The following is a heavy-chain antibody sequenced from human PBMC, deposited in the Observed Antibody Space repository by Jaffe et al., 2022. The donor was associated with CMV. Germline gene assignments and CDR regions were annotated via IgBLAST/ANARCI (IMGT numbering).Heavy chain of an antibody. Sequence: QVQLQESGPGLVKPSETLSLTCTVSGGSISSYYWSWIRQPAGKGLEWIGRIYTSGSTNYNPSLKSRVTMSVDTSKNQFSLKLSSVTAADTAVYYCARASFLTTVTTNPNYYYYGMDVWGQGTTVTVSS. V-gene: IGHV4-4*07. CDR2: IYTSGST. J-gene: IGHJ6*02. CDR3: ARASFLTTVTTNPNYYYYGMDV. D-gene: IGHD4-4*01. CDR1: GGSISSYY.